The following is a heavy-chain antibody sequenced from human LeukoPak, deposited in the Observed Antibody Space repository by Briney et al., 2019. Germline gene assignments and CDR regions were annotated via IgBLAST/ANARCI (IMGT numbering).Heavy chain of an antibody. V-gene: IGHV4-39*01. D-gene: IGHD3-22*01. CDR2: IYYSGST. CDR1: GGSISSSSYY. Sequence: PSETLSLTCTVSGGSISSSSYYWGWIRQPPGKGLEWIGSIYYSGSTYYNPSLKSRVTISVDTSKNQFSLKLSSVTAADTAVYYCARHPTYDSKRYFDLWGRGTLVTVSS. CDR3: ARHPTYDSKRYFDL. J-gene: IGHJ2*01.